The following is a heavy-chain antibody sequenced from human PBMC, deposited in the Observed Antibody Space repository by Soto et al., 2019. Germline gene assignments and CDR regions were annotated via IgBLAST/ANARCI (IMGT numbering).Heavy chain of an antibody. Sequence: GGSLRLSCAASGFTFSSYAMHWVRQAPGKGLEWVAVISYDGSNKYYADSVKGRFTISRDNSKNSLYLQMNSLRAEDTAVYYCASLGLGSGYCSGGSCYKTYYYGMDVWGQGTTVTVSS. J-gene: IGHJ6*02. CDR2: ISYDGSNK. D-gene: IGHD2-15*01. CDR1: GFTFSSYA. V-gene: IGHV3-30-3*01. CDR3: ASLGLGSGYCSGGSCYKTYYYGMDV.